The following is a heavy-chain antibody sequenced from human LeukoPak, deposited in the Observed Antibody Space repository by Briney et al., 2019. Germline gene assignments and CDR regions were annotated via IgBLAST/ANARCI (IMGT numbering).Heavy chain of an antibody. J-gene: IGHJ6*03. Sequence: SETLSLTCAVSGGSISSSNWWSWVRQPPGKGLEWIGEIYHSGSTNYNPSLKSRVTISVDTSKNQFSLKLSSVTAADTAVYYCAREAAAGTFYYYYYMDVWGKGTTVTVSS. CDR2: IYHSGST. D-gene: IGHD6-13*01. V-gene: IGHV4-4*02. CDR3: AREAAAGTFYYYYYMDV. CDR1: GGSISSSNW.